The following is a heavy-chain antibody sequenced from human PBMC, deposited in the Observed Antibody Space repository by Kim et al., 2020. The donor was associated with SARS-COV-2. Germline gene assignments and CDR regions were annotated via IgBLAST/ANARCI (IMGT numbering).Heavy chain of an antibody. CDR3: ARSYYYDSSGYSSSYYFDY. CDR2: IYPGDSDT. CDR1: GYSFTSYW. D-gene: IGHD3-22*01. V-gene: IGHV5-51*01. Sequence: GESLKISCKGSGYSFTSYWIGWVRQMPGKGLEWMGIIYPGDSDTRYSPSFQGQVTISADKSISTAYLQWSSLKASDTAMYYCARSYYYDSSGYSSSYYFDYWGQGTLVTVSS. J-gene: IGHJ4*02.